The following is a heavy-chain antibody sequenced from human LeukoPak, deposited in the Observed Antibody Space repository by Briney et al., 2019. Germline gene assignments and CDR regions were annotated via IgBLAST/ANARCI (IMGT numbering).Heavy chain of an antibody. CDR1: GFTFSSYA. J-gene: IGHJ4*02. Sequence: QSGGSLRLSCAASGFTFSSYAMHWVRQAPGKGLEWVAIISYDGSNKYYADSVKGRFTISRDNSKNTLYLQMNSLRAEDTAVYYCAKDTEESGYDYEWFDYWGQGTLVTVSS. V-gene: IGHV3-30*04. CDR2: ISYDGSNK. CDR3: AKDTEESGYDYEWFDY. D-gene: IGHD5-12*01.